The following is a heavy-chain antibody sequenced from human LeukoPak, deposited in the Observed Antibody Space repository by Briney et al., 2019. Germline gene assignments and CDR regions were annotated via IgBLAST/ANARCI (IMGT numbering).Heavy chain of an antibody. V-gene: IGHV4-34*01. J-gene: IGHJ6*02. CDR3: ASLFWSGYYSIFGMDV. CDR1: GGSFSGYY. D-gene: IGHD3-3*01. Sequence: SETLSLTCAVYGGSFSGYYWSWIRQPPGKGLEWIGEINHSGSTNYNPSLKSRVTISVDTSKNQFSLKLSSVTAADTAVYYCASLFWSGYYSIFGMDVWGQGTTVTVS. CDR2: INHSGST.